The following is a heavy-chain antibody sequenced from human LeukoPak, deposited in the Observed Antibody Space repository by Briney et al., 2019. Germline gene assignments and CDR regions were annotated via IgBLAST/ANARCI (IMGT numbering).Heavy chain of an antibody. CDR3: ASSSGVGCSSTSCYRAYYYYGMDV. Sequence: ASVKVSCKASGYTFTGYYMHWVRQAPGQGLEWVGRINPNSGGTNYAQKFQGRVTMTRDTSISTAYMELSRLRSDDTAVYYCASSSGVGCSSTSCYRAYYYYGMDVWGQGTTVTVSS. CDR1: GYTFTGYY. J-gene: IGHJ6*02. CDR2: INPNSGGT. V-gene: IGHV1-2*06. D-gene: IGHD2-2*02.